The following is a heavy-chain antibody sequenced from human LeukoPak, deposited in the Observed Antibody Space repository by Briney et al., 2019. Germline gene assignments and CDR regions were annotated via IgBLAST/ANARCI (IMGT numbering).Heavy chain of an antibody. Sequence: KSGGSLRLSCAASGFTFSAYGMHWVRQAPGKGLEWVSSISSTSDYLDHADSLKGRFTISRDNSKNTLSLQMNSLRAVDTAVYYCARTTKEFDILTGYYFDYWGQGTLVTVSS. D-gene: IGHD3-9*01. V-gene: IGHV3-21*04. CDR1: GFTFSAYG. CDR3: ARTTKEFDILTGYYFDY. CDR2: ISSTSDYL. J-gene: IGHJ4*02.